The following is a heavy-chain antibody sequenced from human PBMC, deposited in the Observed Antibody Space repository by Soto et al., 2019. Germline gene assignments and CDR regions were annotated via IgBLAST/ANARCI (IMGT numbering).Heavy chain of an antibody. J-gene: IGHJ4*02. V-gene: IGHV3-66*01. CDR2: IYTDGTT. CDR3: ARESATYYSIDY. Sequence: EVQLVESGGGLVQTGGSLRLSCAASGFTVSSNYMSWVRQAPGQGLEWVSVIYTDGTTDAADSVKSRFTISRDNSKNTLYLQMDSLGAEDTAVYYCARESATYYSIDYWGQGTLVTVSS. CDR1: GFTVSSNY. D-gene: IGHD1-26*01.